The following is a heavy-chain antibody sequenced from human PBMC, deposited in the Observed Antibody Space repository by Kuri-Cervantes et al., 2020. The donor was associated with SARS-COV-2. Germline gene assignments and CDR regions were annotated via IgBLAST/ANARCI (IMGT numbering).Heavy chain of an antibody. D-gene: IGHD2-2*01. J-gene: IGHJ4*02. V-gene: IGHV3-23*01. CDR1: GFTFSSYA. CDR3: AKAGDIVVVPAAYFDY. CDR2: ISGSGGST. Sequence: GGSLRLSCAASGFTFSSYAMSWVRQAPGKGLEWVSAISGSGGSTYYADSVKGRFTISRDNSKNTPYLQMNSLRAEDTAVYYCAKAGDIVVVPAAYFDYWGQGTLVTVSS.